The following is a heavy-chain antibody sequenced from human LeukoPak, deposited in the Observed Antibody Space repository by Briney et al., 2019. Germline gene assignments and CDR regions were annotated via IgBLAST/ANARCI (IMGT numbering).Heavy chain of an antibody. CDR3: ARSLSGYDPLSAF. J-gene: IGHJ4*02. CDR1: GFTFSSYS. Sequence: TGGSLRPSCEVSGFTFSSYSMTWVRQVPGRGLEWIAYMTASSVTFYYADSVRGRFTISRDNARNSLFLQMNSLTVEDTAVYYCARSLSGYDPLSAFWGQGTLVTVSS. V-gene: IGHV3-48*04. CDR2: MTASSVTF. D-gene: IGHD5-12*01.